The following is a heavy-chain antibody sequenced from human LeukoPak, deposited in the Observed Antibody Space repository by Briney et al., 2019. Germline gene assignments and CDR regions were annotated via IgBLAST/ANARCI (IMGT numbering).Heavy chain of an antibody. CDR1: GFTFNTYA. V-gene: IGHV3-30-3*01. J-gene: IGHJ3*02. CDR2: ITSDGSKK. D-gene: IGHD3-10*01. CDR3: ARTSLRYFGSGSYSLDVFDI. Sequence: SLRLSCAASGFTFNTYALHCIRQAPGKGLEWVAAITSDGSKKYYADSVKGRFTISRDNSKNTLYLQMNSLRADDTAVYFCARTSLRYFGSGSYSLDVFDIWGQGTMVTVSS.